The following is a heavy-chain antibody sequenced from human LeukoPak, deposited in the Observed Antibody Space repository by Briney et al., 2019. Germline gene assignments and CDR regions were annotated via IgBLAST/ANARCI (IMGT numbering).Heavy chain of an antibody. J-gene: IGHJ4*02. CDR3: ARGPRVRGSSSWYGLGDY. D-gene: IGHD6-13*01. CDR1: GYTFTSYA. Sequence: GASVKVSCKASGYTFTSYAMNWVRQAPGQGLEWMGWINTNTGNPTYAQGFTGRFVFSLDTSVSTAYLQISSLKAEDTAVYYCARGPRVRGSSSWYGLGDYWGQGTLVTVSS. CDR2: INTNTGNP. V-gene: IGHV7-4-1*02.